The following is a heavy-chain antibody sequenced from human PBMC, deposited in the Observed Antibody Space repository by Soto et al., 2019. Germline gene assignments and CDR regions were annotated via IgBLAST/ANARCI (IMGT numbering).Heavy chain of an antibody. V-gene: IGHV4-39*01. J-gene: IGHJ4*02. D-gene: IGHD3-16*02. CDR2: IYYSGST. Sequence: SETVSLTCTVSGGSISSSSYYWGWIRQPPGKGLEWIGSIYYSGSTYYNPSLKSRVTISVDTSKNQFSLKLSSVTAADTAVYYCARLALHLGELSKFDYWGQGTLVTVSS. CDR3: ARLALHLGELSKFDY. CDR1: GGSISSSSYY.